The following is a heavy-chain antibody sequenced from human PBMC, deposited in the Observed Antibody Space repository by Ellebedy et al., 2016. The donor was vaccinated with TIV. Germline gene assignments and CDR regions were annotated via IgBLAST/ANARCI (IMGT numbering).Heavy chain of an antibody. CDR2: INPNSGGT. Sequence: AASVKVSCKASGYTFTGYYMHWVRQAPGQGLEWMGWINPNSGGTNYAQKFQGRVTMTEDTSTDTAYTELSSLRSEDTAVYYCATELGLRPTYYYYGMDVWGQGTTVTVSS. J-gene: IGHJ6*02. CDR3: ATELGLRPTYYYYGMDV. V-gene: IGHV1-2*02. D-gene: IGHD5-12*01. CDR1: GYTFTGYY.